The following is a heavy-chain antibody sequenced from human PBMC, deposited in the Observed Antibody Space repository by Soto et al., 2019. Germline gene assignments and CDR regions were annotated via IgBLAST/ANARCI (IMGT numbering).Heavy chain of an antibody. CDR3: ARRYCSTTSCLAGFDP. J-gene: IGHJ5*02. Sequence: QVQLQQWGAGLLKSSETLSLTCAVYGGSFSGDHWTWIRQPPGKGLEWLGEINHSGSTNYNPSLKSRVPISVDTSKKQISLKLNSVTAADTAVYYCARRYCSTTSCLAGFDPWGRGTLVTVSS. D-gene: IGHD2-2*01. CDR1: GGSFSGDH. CDR2: INHSGST. V-gene: IGHV4-34*01.